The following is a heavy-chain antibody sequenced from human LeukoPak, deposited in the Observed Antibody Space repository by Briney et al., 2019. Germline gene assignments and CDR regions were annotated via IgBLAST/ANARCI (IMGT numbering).Heavy chain of an antibody. D-gene: IGHD3-10*01. J-gene: IGHJ4*02. CDR2: IYYSGST. CDR1: GGSISSSSYY. CDR3: ARYRAPGSGRNRYFDY. Sequence: SETLSLTCTVSGGSISSSSYYWGWIRQPPGKGLEWIGSIYYSGSTYYNPSLKSRVTISVDTSKNQFSLKLSSVTAAAAYYCARYRAPGSGRNRYFDYWGQGTLVTVSS. V-gene: IGHV4-39*01.